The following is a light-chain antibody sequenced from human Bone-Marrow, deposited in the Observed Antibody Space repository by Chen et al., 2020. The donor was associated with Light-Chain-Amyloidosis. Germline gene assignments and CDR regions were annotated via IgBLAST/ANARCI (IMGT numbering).Light chain of an antibody. V-gene: IGLV2-23*02. CDR3: CSYAGSNTYV. J-gene: IGLJ1*01. CDR1: SSDVVSFTL. CDR2: EFN. Sequence: QSALTQPASVSGSPGQSITIPCTGTSSDVVSFTLVSWYQQHPGKAPKLMMYEFNKRPSGVSNRFSGSKSGHTASLTISGLQAEDEADYYCCSYAGSNTYVFGTETKVTVL.